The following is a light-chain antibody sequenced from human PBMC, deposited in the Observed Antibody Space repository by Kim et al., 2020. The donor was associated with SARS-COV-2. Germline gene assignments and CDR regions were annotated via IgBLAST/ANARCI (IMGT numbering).Light chain of an antibody. CDR2: GAS. Sequence: LSPGERATLSCRASQSISSNLAWYQQRPGQAPRLLIYGASTRATDIPARFGGSGSGAEFVLTISSLQSEDFAVYSCQQYDTWPRTFGQGTKVDIK. J-gene: IGKJ1*01. V-gene: IGKV3-15*01. CDR3: QQYDTWPRT. CDR1: QSISSN.